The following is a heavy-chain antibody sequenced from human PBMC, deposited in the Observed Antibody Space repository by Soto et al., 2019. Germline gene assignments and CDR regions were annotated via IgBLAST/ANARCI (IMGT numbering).Heavy chain of an antibody. CDR2: IGSRGTTT. Sequence: GGSLRLSCAASGFTFSNYGMSWVRQAPGKGLEWVSSIGSRGTTTYYTDSVKGRFTISRDNSKNTLYLQMNCLRAEDTAVYYCAKYLYCSSTSCYVAHGGYYYYMDVWGKGTTVTVSS. V-gene: IGHV3-23*01. D-gene: IGHD2-2*01. J-gene: IGHJ6*03. CDR3: AKYLYCSSTSCYVAHGGYYYYMDV. CDR1: GFTFSNYG.